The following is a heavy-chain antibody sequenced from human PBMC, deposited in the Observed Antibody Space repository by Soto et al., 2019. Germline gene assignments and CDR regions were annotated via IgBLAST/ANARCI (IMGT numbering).Heavy chain of an antibody. V-gene: IGHV3-23*01. CDR2: ISGSGGST. D-gene: IGHD6-13*01. CDR1: GFTFSIYA. Sequence: EVQLLESGGGLVQPGGSLRLSCAAAGFTFSIYAMSWVRQAPGKGLEWVSAISGSGGSTYYADSVKGRFTISRDNSKNTLYLQMNSLRADDTGVYYCAKATRGGAATLIRDYWGQGTLVTVSS. J-gene: IGHJ4*02. CDR3: AKATRGGAATLIRDY.